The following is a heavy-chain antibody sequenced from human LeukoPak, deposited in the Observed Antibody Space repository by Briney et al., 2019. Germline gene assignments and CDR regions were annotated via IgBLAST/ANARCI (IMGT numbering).Heavy chain of an antibody. V-gene: IGHV3-15*01. CDR1: GFTFSNAW. Sequence: GGSLRLSGAASGFTFSNAWMSWVRQAPGKGLEWVGRIKSKTDGGTTDYAAPVKGRFTISRDDSKNTLYLQMNSLKTEDTAVYYCTTDPRGRQLWLDGMDVWGQGTTVTVSS. J-gene: IGHJ6*02. CDR3: TTDPRGRQLWLDGMDV. CDR2: IKSKTDGGTT. D-gene: IGHD5-18*01.